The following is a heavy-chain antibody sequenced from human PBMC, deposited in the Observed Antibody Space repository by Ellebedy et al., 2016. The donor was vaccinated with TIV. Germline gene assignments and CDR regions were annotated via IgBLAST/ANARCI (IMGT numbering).Heavy chain of an antibody. CDR3: ARDGVPAVKVGYYGMDV. CDR1: GGSISSSSYY. Sequence: GSLRLSXTVSGGSISSSSYYWGWIRQPPGKGLEWIGSIYYSGSTYYNPSLKSRVTISVDTSKNQFSLKLSSVTAADTAVYYCARDGVPAVKVGYYGMDVWGQGTTVTVSS. D-gene: IGHD2-2*01. CDR2: IYYSGST. V-gene: IGHV4-39*07. J-gene: IGHJ6*02.